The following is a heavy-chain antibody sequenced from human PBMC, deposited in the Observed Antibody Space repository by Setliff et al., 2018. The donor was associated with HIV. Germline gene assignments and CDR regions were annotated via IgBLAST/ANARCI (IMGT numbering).Heavy chain of an antibody. CDR2: IYPGDSAT. CDR1: GFTFSSYW. CDR3: ARLPTGDHHFDF. D-gene: IGHD7-27*01. V-gene: IGHV5-51*01. J-gene: IGHJ4*02. Sequence: PGESLKISCEGFGFTFSSYWMSWVRQMPGKGLEWMGIIYPGDSATRYSPSFQGQVTISADKSISTAYLHWSSLKASDTAMYFCARLPTGDHHFDFWGEGTLVTVSS.